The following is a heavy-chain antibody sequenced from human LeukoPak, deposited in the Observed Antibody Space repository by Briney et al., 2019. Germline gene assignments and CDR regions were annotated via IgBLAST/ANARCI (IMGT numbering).Heavy chain of an antibody. V-gene: IGHV4-59*01. Sequence: SETLSLTCAVYGGSFSGYYWSWIRQPPGKGLEWIGYIYYSGSTNYNPSLKSRVTISVDTSKNQFSLKLSSVTAADTAVYYCARGYCSGGSCTKNHYYYYGMDVWGQGTTVTVSS. CDR1: GGSFSGYY. D-gene: IGHD2-15*01. CDR3: ARGYCSGGSCTKNHYYYYGMDV. J-gene: IGHJ6*02. CDR2: IYYSGST.